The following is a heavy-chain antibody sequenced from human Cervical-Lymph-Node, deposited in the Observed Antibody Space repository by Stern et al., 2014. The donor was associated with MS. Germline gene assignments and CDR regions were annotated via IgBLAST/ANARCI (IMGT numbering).Heavy chain of an antibody. V-gene: IGHV3-33*01. CDR3: ASAYSSSHYYFDY. CDR1: GFSFSRYA. CDR2: IRYDGSNP. D-gene: IGHD6-13*01. J-gene: IGHJ4*02. Sequence: VQLVESGGGVVQPGRSPRLSCAASGFSFSRYAMHWVRQAPGKGLEWVALIRYDGSNPFYADSVTGRCTISRDNFKNTLYLQMNSLRAEDTAVYYCASAYSSSHYYFDYWGQGTLVTVSS.